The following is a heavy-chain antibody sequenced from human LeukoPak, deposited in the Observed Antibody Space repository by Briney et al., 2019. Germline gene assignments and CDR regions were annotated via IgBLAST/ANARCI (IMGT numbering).Heavy chain of an antibody. CDR3: ARARTMVRGVVITGYYYGMDV. V-gene: IGHV1-3*01. CDR2: INAVNGNS. CDR1: GYTFTSYA. D-gene: IGHD3-10*01. J-gene: IGHJ6*04. Sequence: ASVNVSCKASGYTFTSYAMHWVRQAPGQKLDWMGWINAVNGNSKYLQKIQGRVTITRVTSASTAYMELSSLRSEGTAVYYCARARTMVRGVVITGYYYGMDVWGKGTTVTVSS.